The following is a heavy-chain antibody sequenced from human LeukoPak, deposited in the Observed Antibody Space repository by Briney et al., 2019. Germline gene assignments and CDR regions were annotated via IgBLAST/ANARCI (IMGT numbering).Heavy chain of an antibody. J-gene: IGHJ4*02. CDR3: ARDTPDCGGDCYHDY. CDR2: ISSSCRYI. D-gene: IGHD2-21*02. V-gene: IGHV3-21*01. Sequence: GGSLRLSCAASGFTFSSYSMNWVRQAPGEGLEWVSSISSSCRYIYYADSVKGRFTISRDNAKNSLYLQMNSLRAEDTAVYYCARDTPDCGGDCYHDYWGQGPLVTVSS. CDR1: GFTFSSYS.